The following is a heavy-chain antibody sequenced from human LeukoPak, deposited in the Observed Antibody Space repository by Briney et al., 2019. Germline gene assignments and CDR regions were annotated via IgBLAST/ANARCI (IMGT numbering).Heavy chain of an antibody. J-gene: IGHJ4*02. Sequence: PSETLSLTCTVSGGSISSYYWSWIRQPPGKGLEWIGYIYYSGSTNYNPSLKSRVTISVDTSKNQFPLKLSSVTAADTAVYYCARDKLYCSGGSCYGLFDYWGQGTLVTVSS. V-gene: IGHV4-59*01. D-gene: IGHD2-15*01. CDR2: IYYSGST. CDR3: ARDKLYCSGGSCYGLFDY. CDR1: GGSISSYY.